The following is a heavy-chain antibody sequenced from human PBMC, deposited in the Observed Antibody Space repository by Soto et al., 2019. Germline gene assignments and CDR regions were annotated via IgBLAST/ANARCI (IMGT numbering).Heavy chain of an antibody. Sequence: ESGGGVVQPGRSLRLSCAASGFTFSSYGMHWVRQAPGKGLEWVALVSYHGTNKYYGDSVNGRFTISRDNSKNTLYLQMNSLRAEDTAVYYCARGLPYDSSGYFFDYWGQGPLITVSS. V-gene: IGHV3-30*03. J-gene: IGHJ4*02. CDR3: ARGLPYDSSGYFFDY. CDR1: GFTFSSYG. CDR2: VSYHGTNK. D-gene: IGHD3-22*01.